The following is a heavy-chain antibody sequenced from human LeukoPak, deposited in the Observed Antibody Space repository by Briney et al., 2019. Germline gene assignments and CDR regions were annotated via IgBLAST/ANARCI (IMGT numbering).Heavy chain of an antibody. D-gene: IGHD3-10*01. CDR2: INPSSGRT. CDR3: ARGIRITMVRGVINRAFDI. V-gene: IGHV1-2*02. J-gene: IGHJ3*02. CDR1: GYTFTGYY. Sequence: ASVKVSSKASGYTFTGYYMHWVRQAPGQGLEWMGWINPSSGRTNYAQNFQDRVAMTRDTSISTAYMELSRLRSDDTAVYYCARGIRITMVRGVINRAFDIWGQGTMVTVSS.